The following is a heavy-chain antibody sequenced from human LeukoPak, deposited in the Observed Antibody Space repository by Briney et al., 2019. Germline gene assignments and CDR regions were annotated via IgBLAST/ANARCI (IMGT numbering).Heavy chain of an antibody. J-gene: IGHJ5*02. CDR3: ARGLRRVLVVPAAMRGSWFDP. D-gene: IGHD2-2*01. CDR2: MNPNSGNT. Sequence: ASVKVSCKASGYTFTSYDINWVRQATGQGLEWMGWMNPNSGNTGYAQKFQGRVTMTRNTSISTAYMELSSLRSEDTAVYYCARGLRRVLVVPAAMRGSWFDPWGQGTLVTVSS. V-gene: IGHV1-8*01. CDR1: GYTFTSYD.